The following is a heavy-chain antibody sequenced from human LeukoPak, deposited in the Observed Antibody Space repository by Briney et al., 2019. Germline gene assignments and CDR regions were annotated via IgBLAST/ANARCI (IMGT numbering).Heavy chain of an antibody. CDR2: ISSSSSTI. Sequence: GGSLRLSCAASGFTFSSYSMNWVRQAPGKGLEWVSYISSSSSTIYYADSVEGRFTISRDNAKNSLYLQMNSLRAEDTAVYYCARDLGIDYGSVDNWGQGTLVTVSS. CDR1: GFTFSSYS. V-gene: IGHV3-48*04. CDR3: ARDLGIDYGSVDN. J-gene: IGHJ4*02. D-gene: IGHD3-10*01.